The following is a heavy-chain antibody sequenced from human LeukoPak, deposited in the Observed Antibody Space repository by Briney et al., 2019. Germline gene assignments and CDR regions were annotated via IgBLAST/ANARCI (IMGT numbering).Heavy chain of an antibody. CDR2: IGSSSSTI. CDR1: GFTFSSYS. CDR3: AKDPYQYDSSGYSSYWYFDL. J-gene: IGHJ2*01. D-gene: IGHD3-22*01. V-gene: IGHV3-48*02. Sequence: GGSLRLSCAASGFTFSSYSMNWVRQAPGKGLEWVSYIGSSSSTIYYADSVKGRFTISRDNAKNSLYLQMNSLRDEDTAIYYCAKDPYQYDSSGYSSYWYFDLWGRGTLVTVSS.